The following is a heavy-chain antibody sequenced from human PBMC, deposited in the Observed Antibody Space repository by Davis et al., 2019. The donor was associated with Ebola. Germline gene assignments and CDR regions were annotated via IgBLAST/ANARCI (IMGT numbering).Heavy chain of an antibody. CDR2: IYYSGST. CDR1: GGSISSYY. Sequence: MPSETLSLTCTVSGGSISSYYWSWIRQPPGKGLEWIGYIYYSGSTNYNPSLKSRVTISVDTSKNQFSLKLSSVTAADTAVYYCARSITMVRGVSWFDPWGQGTLVTVSS. CDR3: ARSITMVRGVSWFDP. D-gene: IGHD3-10*01. J-gene: IGHJ5*02. V-gene: IGHV4-59*01.